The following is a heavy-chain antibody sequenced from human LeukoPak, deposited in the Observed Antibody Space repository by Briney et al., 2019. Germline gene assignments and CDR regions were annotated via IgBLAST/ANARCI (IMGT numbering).Heavy chain of an antibody. CDR1: GGTFSSYA. V-gene: IGHV1-69*13. D-gene: IGHD6-13*01. Sequence: ASVKVSCKASGGTFSSYAISWVRQAPGQGLEWMGGIIPIFGTANYAQKFQGRVTITADESTSTAYMELSSLRSEDTAVYYCARSGYSSGWYGARAVYGMDVWGQGTTVTVSS. J-gene: IGHJ6*02. CDR2: IIPIFGTA. CDR3: ARSGYSSGWYGARAVYGMDV.